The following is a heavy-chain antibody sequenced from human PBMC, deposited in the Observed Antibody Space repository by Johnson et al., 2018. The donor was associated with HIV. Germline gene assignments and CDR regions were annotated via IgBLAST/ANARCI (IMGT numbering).Heavy chain of an antibody. D-gene: IGHD2-15*01. J-gene: IGHJ3*02. CDR1: GFTFDDYA. CDR2: ISWNSGSI. V-gene: IGHV3-9*01. Sequence: VPLVESGGGLIQPGGSLRLSCAASGFTFDDYAMHWVRQAPGKGLEWVSVISWNSGSIGYADSVKGRFTISRDNAKNSLYLQMNSLGAEDTALYYCEAVVSAFDIWGQGTMVTVSS. CDR3: EAVVSAFDI.